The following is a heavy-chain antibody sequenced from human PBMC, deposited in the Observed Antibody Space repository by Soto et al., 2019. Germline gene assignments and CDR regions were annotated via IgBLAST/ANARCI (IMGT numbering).Heavy chain of an antibody. D-gene: IGHD3-16*01. V-gene: IGHV4-30-4*01. Sequence: SETLSLTCSVSGGSISSGYYYWSWIRQPPGKGLEWIGNIYYSGNTYYNPSLKSRLIISIDTSKNQFSLHIYSVTPEDTAVYYCAGVVWFRGMDVWGQGTPVTVSS. CDR3: AGVVWFRGMDV. CDR1: GGSISSGYYY. J-gene: IGHJ6*02. CDR2: IYYSGNT.